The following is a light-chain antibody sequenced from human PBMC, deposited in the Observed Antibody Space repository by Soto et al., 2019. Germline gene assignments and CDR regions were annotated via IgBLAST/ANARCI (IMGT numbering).Light chain of an antibody. V-gene: IGLV2-11*01. Sequence: QSALTQPRSVSGSPGQSVTISCTGSSSDVGAYNYVSWYQQHPGKAPKLIIHDVNSRPSGIPDRFSGSKSGNTASLIISGLQAEDAADYYCCSYTSSSTLVVFGGGTKLTVL. CDR3: CSYTSSSTLVV. CDR2: DVN. J-gene: IGLJ2*01. CDR1: SSDVGAYNY.